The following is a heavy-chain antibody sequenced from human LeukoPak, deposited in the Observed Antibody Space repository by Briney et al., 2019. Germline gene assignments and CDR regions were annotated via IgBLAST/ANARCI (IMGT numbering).Heavy chain of an antibody. CDR1: GYTFTSYG. Sequence: ASVKVSCKASGYTFTSYGISWVRQAPGQGLEWMGWISAYNGNTNYAQKLQGRVTMTTDTSTSTAYMELRSLRSDDTAVYYCARCTGEMATISPYGMDVWGQGTTVTVSS. CDR2: ISAYNGNT. V-gene: IGHV1-18*01. J-gene: IGHJ6*02. CDR3: ARCTGEMATISPYGMDV. D-gene: IGHD5-24*01.